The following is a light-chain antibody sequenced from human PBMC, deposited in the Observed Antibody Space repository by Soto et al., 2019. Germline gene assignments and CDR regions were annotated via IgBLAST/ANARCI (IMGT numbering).Light chain of an antibody. CDR1: QNITNY. Sequence: DIPMTQSPSSLSVSVGDRVTITCRASQNITNYLNWYQQKPGKAPKLLVYAASSLQSGVPSRFSANGSGTDFTLTISSLQPEDFATYYCQQSDSYPYTFAQGTKLEIK. J-gene: IGKJ2*01. CDR2: AAS. V-gene: IGKV1-39*01. CDR3: QQSDSYPYT.